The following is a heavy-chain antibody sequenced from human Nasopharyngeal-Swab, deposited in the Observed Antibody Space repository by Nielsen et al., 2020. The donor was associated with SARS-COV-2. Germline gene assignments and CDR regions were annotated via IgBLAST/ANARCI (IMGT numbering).Heavy chain of an antibody. D-gene: IGHD2-2*01. V-gene: IGHV3-7*01. CDR3: AKDHGSAVPAAMHWGKYYYYYGMDV. Sequence: GGSLRLSCAASGFTFSSYWMSWVRQAPGKGLEWVANIKQDGSEKYYVDSVKGRFTISRDNAKNSLYLQMNSLRAEDTAVYYCAKDHGSAVPAAMHWGKYYYYYGMDVWGQGTTVTVSS. CDR1: GFTFSSYW. CDR2: IKQDGSEK. J-gene: IGHJ6*02.